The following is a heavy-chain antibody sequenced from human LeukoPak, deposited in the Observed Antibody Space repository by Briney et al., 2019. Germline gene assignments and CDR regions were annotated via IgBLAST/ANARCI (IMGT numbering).Heavy chain of an antibody. Sequence: GGSLRLSCAASGFTFSDYYMSWIRQAPGKGLEWVSYISSSSSYTNYADSVKGRFTISRDNAKNSLYLQMSSLRAEDTAVYYCARYSARATTYYFDYWGQGTLVTVSS. V-gene: IGHV3-11*06. CDR3: ARYSARATTYYFDY. CDR2: ISSSSSYT. D-gene: IGHD5-12*01. CDR1: GFTFSDYY. J-gene: IGHJ4*02.